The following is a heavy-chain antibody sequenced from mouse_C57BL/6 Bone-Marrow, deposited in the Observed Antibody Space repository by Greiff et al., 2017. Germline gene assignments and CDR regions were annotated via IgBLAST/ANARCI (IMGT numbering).Heavy chain of an antibody. CDR2: IDPNSGGT. V-gene: IGHV1-72*01. Sequence: QVQLQQPGAELVKPGASVKLSCKASGYTFTSYWMHWVKQRPGRGLEWIGRIDPNSGGTKDNEKFKSKATLTVDKPSSTAYMPLSSLPSEDSAVYYCARAPNGNYSSYYCDYGYRGTTTTV. J-gene: IGHJ2*01. CDR1: GYTFTSYW. D-gene: IGHD2-1*01. CDR3: ARAPNGNYSSYYCDY.